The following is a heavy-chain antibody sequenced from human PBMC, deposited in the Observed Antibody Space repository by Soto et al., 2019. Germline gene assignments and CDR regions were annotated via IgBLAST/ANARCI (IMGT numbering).Heavy chain of an antibody. CDR1: GGSISSSSYY. CDR3: AAPRRFLVDYGMDV. J-gene: IGHJ6*02. V-gene: IGHV4-39*01. Sequence: SETLSLTCTVSGGSISSSSYYWGWIRQPPGKGLEWIGSIYYSGSTYYNPSLKSRVTISVDTSKNQFSLKLSSVTAADTAVYYCAAPRRFLVDYGMDVWGQGTTVTVSS. D-gene: IGHD3-3*01. CDR2: IYYSGST.